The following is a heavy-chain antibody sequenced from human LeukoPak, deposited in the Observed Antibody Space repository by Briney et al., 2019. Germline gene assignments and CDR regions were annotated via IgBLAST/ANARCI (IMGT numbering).Heavy chain of an antibody. Sequence: GGALRLSCAASGFIFSSYSLNWVRQAPGKGLEWVSFISSSSITIYYADSVKGRFTISRDNAEKSLYLQMNSLRAEDTAVYYCARGGLGFGELVRYYYYYMDVWGKGTTVTVSS. CDR3: ARGGLGFGELVRYYYYYMDV. V-gene: IGHV3-48*04. CDR1: GFIFSSYS. CDR2: ISSSSITI. J-gene: IGHJ6*03. D-gene: IGHD3-10*01.